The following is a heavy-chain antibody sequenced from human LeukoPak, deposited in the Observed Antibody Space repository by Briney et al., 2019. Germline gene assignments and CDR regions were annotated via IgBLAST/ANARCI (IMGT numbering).Heavy chain of an antibody. D-gene: IGHD5-18*01. CDR2: INSDGSIT. J-gene: IGHJ6*02. V-gene: IGHV3-74*01. CDR3: ARDAVDTANAV. Sequence: GGSLRLSCAASGFTFTTYWMHWVRQAPGKGLVWVSHINSDGSITSYADSVKGRFTISRDNAKNTLYPQMNSLRAEDAAVYYCARDAVDTANAVWGQGTTVTVSS. CDR1: GFTFTTYW.